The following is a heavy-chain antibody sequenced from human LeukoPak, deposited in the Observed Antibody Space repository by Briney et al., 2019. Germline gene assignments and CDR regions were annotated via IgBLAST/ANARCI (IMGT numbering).Heavy chain of an antibody. CDR3: ARDVKTYTSGTYDY. V-gene: IGHV3-20*04. CDR1: GFTFDDYG. CDR2: INWIGGST. J-gene: IGHJ4*02. Sequence: AGGSLRLSCAASGFTFDDYGMSWVRQAPGKGLEWVSDINWIGGSTGYAESVKSRFTIFRDNAKNSLYLQMHSLRAEDTAFYYCARDVKTYTSGTYDYWGQGTLVTVSS. D-gene: IGHD3-10*01.